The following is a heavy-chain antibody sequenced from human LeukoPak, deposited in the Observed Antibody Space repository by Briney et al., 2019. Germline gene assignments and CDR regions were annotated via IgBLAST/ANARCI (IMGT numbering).Heavy chain of an antibody. J-gene: IGHJ3*02. CDR1: GYTFTSYA. CDR3: ARVEQYYYDSSGYGDAFDI. Sequence: ASVKVSCKASGYTFTSYAMHWVRQAPGQRLEWMGWINAGNGNTKYSQKFQGRVTITRDTSASTAYTELSSLRSEDTAVYYCARVEQYYYDSSGYGDAFDIWGQGTMVTVSS. D-gene: IGHD3-22*01. CDR2: INAGNGNT. V-gene: IGHV1-3*01.